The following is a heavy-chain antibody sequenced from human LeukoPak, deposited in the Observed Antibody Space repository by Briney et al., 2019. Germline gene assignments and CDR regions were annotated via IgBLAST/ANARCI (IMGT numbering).Heavy chain of an antibody. CDR2: IYHSGST. CDR1: GGSISSGGYS. J-gene: IGHJ3*02. V-gene: IGHV4-30-2*01. CDR3: ARAGPRSAYGGAFDI. D-gene: IGHD4-17*01. Sequence: PSETLSLTCAVSGGSISSGGYSWSWLRQPPGKGLEWIGYIYHSGSTYYNPSLKSRVTISVDRSKNQFSLKLSSVTAADTAVYYCARAGPRSAYGGAFDIWGQGTMVTVSS.